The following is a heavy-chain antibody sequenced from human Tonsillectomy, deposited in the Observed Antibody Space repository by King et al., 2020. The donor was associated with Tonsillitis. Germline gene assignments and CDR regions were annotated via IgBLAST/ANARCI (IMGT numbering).Heavy chain of an antibody. D-gene: IGHD2-15*01. V-gene: IGHV1-2*02. CDR1: GYTFTGYY. Sequence: LVQSGAEVKKPGASVKVSCKASGYTFTGYYLHWVRQAPGQGLEWMGWINPYSGDTNYAQKFQGGGTMTRETSITTAYMGLTRLTSDDTAVYYCARGRYCSGGSCYSHFDYWGQGTLVTVSS. CDR3: ARGRYCSGGSCYSHFDY. J-gene: IGHJ4*02. CDR2: INPYSGDT.